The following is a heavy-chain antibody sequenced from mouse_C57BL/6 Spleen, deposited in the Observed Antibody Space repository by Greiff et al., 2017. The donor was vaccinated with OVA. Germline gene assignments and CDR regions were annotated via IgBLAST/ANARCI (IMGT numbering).Heavy chain of an antibody. CDR2: IDPSGSYT. J-gene: IGHJ4*01. Sequence: QVQLQQPGAELVRPGTSVKLSCKASGYTFTSYWMHWVKQRPGQGLEWIGVIDPSGSYTNYNQKFKGKATLTVDTSSSTAYMQLSSLTSKDTAVYYSATKETRLMDYWGQGTSVTVSS. D-gene: IGHD2-13*01. CDR3: ATKETRLMDY. V-gene: IGHV1-59*01. CDR1: GYTFTSYW.